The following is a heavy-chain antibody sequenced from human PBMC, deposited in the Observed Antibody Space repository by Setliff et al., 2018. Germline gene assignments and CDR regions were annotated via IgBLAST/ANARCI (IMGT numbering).Heavy chain of an antibody. V-gene: IGHV3-7*03. J-gene: IGHJ4*02. CDR1: GFTLRSYW. D-gene: IGHD3-16*02. Sequence: QPGGSLRLSCAASGFTLRSYWMSWVRQAPGKGLEWVANIKEDGSETYYGGSVKGRFTISRDNAKNSLYLQMNSLRVEDTAVYYCVNSYRGYDDYPDYWGQGTLVTVSS. CDR3: VNSYRGYDDYPDY. CDR2: IKEDGSET.